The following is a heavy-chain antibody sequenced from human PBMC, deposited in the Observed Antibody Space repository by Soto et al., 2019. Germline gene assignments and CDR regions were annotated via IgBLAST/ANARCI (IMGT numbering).Heavy chain of an antibody. CDR3: TTDDGQLWSTYFDY. V-gene: IGHV3-15*01. CDR1: GFTFSNAW. D-gene: IGHD5-18*01. Sequence: GGSLRLSCAASGFTFSNAWMSWVRQAPGKGLEWVGRIKSKTDGGTTDYAAPVKGRFTISRDDSKNTLYLQMNSLKTEDTAVYYCTTDDGQLWSTYFDYWGQGTLVTVSS. CDR2: IKSKTDGGTT. J-gene: IGHJ4*02.